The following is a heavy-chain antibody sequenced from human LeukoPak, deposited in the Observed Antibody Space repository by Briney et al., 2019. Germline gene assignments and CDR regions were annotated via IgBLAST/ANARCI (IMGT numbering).Heavy chain of an antibody. D-gene: IGHD6-13*01. V-gene: IGHV1-69*05. CDR2: IIPIFGTA. J-gene: IGHJ5*02. CDR3: ARDLIAAAGTVWFDP. Sequence: ASVKVSCKASGGTFSSYAISWVRQAPGQGLEWMGRIIPIFGTANYAQKFQGRVTITTDESTSTAYMELSSLRSEDTAVYYCARDLIAAAGTVWFDPWGQGTLVTVSS. CDR1: GGTFSSYA.